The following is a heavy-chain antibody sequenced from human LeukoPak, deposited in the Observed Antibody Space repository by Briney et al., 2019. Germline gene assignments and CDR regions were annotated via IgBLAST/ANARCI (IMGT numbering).Heavy chain of an antibody. CDR2: IYSGGST. CDR1: EFSVGSNY. D-gene: IGHD5-12*01. Sequence: QAGGSLRLSCAASEFSVGSNYMTWVRQAPGKGLEWVSLIYSGGSTYYADSVKGRFTISRDNSKTTLYLQMNSLRAEDTAVYYCARRPSGYHNTGGQGTLVTVSS. CDR3: ARRPSGYHNT. V-gene: IGHV3-66*04. J-gene: IGHJ4*02.